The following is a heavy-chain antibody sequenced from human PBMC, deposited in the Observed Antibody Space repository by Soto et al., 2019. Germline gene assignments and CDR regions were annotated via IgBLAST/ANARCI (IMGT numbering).Heavy chain of an antibody. Sequence: GGSLRLSCAASGFTFSSYAMSWVRQAPWKGLEWVSAISGSGGSTYYADSVKGRFTISRDNSKNTLYLQMNSLRAEDTAVYYCAKNYCSSTSCYTFDYWGQGTLVTVSS. D-gene: IGHD2-2*02. CDR1: GFTFSSYA. V-gene: IGHV3-23*01. CDR3: AKNYCSSTSCYTFDY. CDR2: ISGSGGST. J-gene: IGHJ4*02.